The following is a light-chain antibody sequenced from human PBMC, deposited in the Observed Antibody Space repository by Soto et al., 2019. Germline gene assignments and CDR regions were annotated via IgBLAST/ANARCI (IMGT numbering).Light chain of an antibody. CDR1: SSNIGADYD. CDR3: QSYDNSLSGPVV. CDR2: GDT. Sequence: QSVLTQPPSVSGAPGQTVTISCTGSSSNIGADYDVHWYQQLPGTAPKLLIFGDTNRPSGVPDRFSGSKSGTSASLAISGLQAEDAAAYFCQSYDNSLSGPVVFGGGTKLTVL. J-gene: IGLJ2*01. V-gene: IGLV1-40*01.